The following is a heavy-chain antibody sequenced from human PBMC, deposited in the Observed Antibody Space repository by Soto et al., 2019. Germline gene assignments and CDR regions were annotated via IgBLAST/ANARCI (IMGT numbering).Heavy chain of an antibody. Sequence: EVQLLESGGDLVRPGESLRLSCAASGFNFNKYAMSWVRQAPGEGLEWVSGISCCGGTASYADSVKGRFTIARDDSKNTLFLHMNSLRVEDTAEYYCAKADGEQWLLPHLENWGRGTLDTVS. CDR3: AKADGEQWLLPHLEN. CDR1: GFNFNKYA. CDR2: ISCCGGTA. D-gene: IGHD6-19*01. J-gene: IGHJ4*02. V-gene: IGHV3-23*01.